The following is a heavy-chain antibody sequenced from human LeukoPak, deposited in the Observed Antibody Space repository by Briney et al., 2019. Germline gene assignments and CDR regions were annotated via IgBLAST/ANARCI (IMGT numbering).Heavy chain of an antibody. D-gene: IGHD1-26*01. Sequence: GGSLRLSCAASGFTFSDYWMTWVRQAPGKGLEWVANIKQDGSEKYYVDSVKGRFTISRDNAKNSLYLQMNSLRAEDTAVYYCAPWEPRGHYYMDVWGKGTTVAVSS. V-gene: IGHV3-7*01. CDR2: IKQDGSEK. J-gene: IGHJ6*03. CDR3: APWEPRGHYYMDV. CDR1: GFTFSDYW.